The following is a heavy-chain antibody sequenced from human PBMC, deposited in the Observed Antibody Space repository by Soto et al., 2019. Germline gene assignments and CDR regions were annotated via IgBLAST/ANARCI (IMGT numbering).Heavy chain of an antibody. V-gene: IGHV4-30-4*01. CDR3: ARKRRDGARIGP. Sequence: QVQLQESGPGLVKPSQTLSLTCTVSGGSISSGDYDWSWIRQPPGKGLEWIRYIYYSGSTYYNPYLRMRVTITVDTSNNHFTRKLIYVTAAGSAVYYCARKRRDGARIGPWGQGTLVNVSS. CDR1: GGSISSGDYD. CDR2: IYYSGST. J-gene: IGHJ5*02.